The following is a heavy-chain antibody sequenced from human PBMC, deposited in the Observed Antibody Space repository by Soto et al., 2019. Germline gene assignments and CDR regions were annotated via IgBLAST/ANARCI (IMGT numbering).Heavy chain of an antibody. CDR1: GYDFTNYG. CDR3: AGGQDIYSCWKLTS. D-gene: IGHD2-15*01. J-gene: IGHJ4*02. CDR2: ISAYNGNI. V-gene: IGHV1-18*01. Sequence: QVRLVQSGAEVKKPGASVKVSCKTYGYDFTNYGINWVRQAPGQGLEWMGWISAYNGNIVYAQNFRGRATLTTDTSTGSAYMELARPRYDDSGGTDCAGGQDIYSCWKLTSWCQGTRVPVTS.